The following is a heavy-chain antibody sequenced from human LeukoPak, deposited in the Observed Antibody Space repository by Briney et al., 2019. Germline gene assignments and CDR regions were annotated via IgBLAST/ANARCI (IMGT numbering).Heavy chain of an antibody. CDR1: GGSISSYY. Sequence: SETLSLTCTVSGGSISSYYWSWIRQPPGKGLEWIGYIYYSGSTNYNPSLKSRVTTSVDTSKNQFSLKLSSVTAADTAVYYCASHDYYGSGPPYWGQGTLVTVSS. V-gene: IGHV4-59*08. CDR2: IYYSGST. CDR3: ASHDYYGSGPPY. J-gene: IGHJ4*02. D-gene: IGHD3-10*01.